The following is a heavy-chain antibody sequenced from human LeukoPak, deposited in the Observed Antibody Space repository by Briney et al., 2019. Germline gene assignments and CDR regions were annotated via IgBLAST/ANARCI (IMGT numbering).Heavy chain of an antibody. CDR3: ARAAETVYYYGMDV. D-gene: IGHD4-11*01. V-gene: IGHV7-4-1*02. CDR2: INTNTGNP. J-gene: IGHJ6*02. Sequence: ASVEVSCKASGYTFTSYAMNWVRQAPGQGLEWMGWINTNTGNPTYAQGFTGRFVFSLDTSVSTAYLQISSLKAEDTAVYYCARAAETVYYYGMDVWGQGTTVTVSS. CDR1: GYTFTSYA.